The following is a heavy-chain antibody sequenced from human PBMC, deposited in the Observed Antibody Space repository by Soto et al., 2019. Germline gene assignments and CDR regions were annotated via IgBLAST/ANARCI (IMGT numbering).Heavy chain of an antibody. CDR2: TYYRSKWYN. J-gene: IGHJ6*02. CDR1: GDSVSSNSAA. Sequence: SQTLSLTCAISGDSVSSNSAAWNWIRQSPSRGLEWLGRTYYRSKWYNDYAVSVKSRITINPDTSKNQFSLQLNSVTPEDTAVYYCATAIAVAGTFYYYGMDVWGQGXTVTVYS. D-gene: IGHD6-19*01. CDR3: ATAIAVAGTFYYYGMDV. V-gene: IGHV6-1*01.